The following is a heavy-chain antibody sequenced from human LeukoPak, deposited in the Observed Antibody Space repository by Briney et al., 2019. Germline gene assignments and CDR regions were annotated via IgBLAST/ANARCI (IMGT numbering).Heavy chain of an antibody. CDR1: GGSLSSYY. V-gene: IGHV4-59*01. D-gene: IGHD3-10*01. J-gene: IGHJ5*02. CDR2: IYYSGST. Sequence: PSETLSLTSTVSGGSLSSYYWSWLRQPPGKGLEWIGYIYYSGSTNYNPSLKSRVTISVDTSKNQFSLTLSSVTAADTAVYYCARIGHGSGSYPFDPWGQGTLVTVSS. CDR3: ARIGHGSGSYPFDP.